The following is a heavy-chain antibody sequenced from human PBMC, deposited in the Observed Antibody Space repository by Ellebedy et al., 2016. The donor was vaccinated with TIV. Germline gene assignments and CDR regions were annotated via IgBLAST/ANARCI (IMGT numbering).Heavy chain of an antibody. J-gene: IGHJ4*02. CDR1: GYTFTGYY. Sequence: ASVKVSCXASGYTFTGYYMHWVRQAPGQGLEWMGWINPNSGGTNYAQKFQGRVTMTRDTSISTAYMELSRLRSDDTAVYYCARIGDTAMVTSVIDYWGQGTLVTVSS. CDR2: INPNSGGT. CDR3: ARIGDTAMVTSVIDY. D-gene: IGHD5-18*01. V-gene: IGHV1-2*02.